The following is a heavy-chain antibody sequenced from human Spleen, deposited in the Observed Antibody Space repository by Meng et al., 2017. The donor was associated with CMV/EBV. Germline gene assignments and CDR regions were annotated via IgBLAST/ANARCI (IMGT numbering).Heavy chain of an antibody. CDR2: ISWNTGTI. CDR3: ARDSGHDAFDI. V-gene: IGHV3-9*01. J-gene: IGHJ3*02. CDR1: GFTFHDYV. D-gene: IGHD5-12*01. Sequence: SLKISCAASGFTFHDYVIVWVRQALGKGLGWVSVISWNTGTIGYAASVKGRFTISRDNAKNSLYLQMNSLRVEDTAVYYCARDSGHDAFDIWGQGTMVTVSS.